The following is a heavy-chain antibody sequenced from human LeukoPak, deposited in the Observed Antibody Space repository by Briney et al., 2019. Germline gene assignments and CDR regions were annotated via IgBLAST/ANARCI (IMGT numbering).Heavy chain of an antibody. V-gene: IGHV3-48*03. D-gene: IGHD1-26*01. J-gene: IGHJ4*02. CDR3: AGGPAYSGSYRGFDF. Sequence: GGSLRLSCAAPGFTFSSYEMNWVGQAPGKGLEWVSYISSSGSPIYYADSVKGRFTISRDNAKNSLYLQMSSLRAEDAAVYYCAGGPAYSGSYRGFDFWGQGTLVTVSS. CDR1: GFTFSSYE. CDR2: ISSSGSPI.